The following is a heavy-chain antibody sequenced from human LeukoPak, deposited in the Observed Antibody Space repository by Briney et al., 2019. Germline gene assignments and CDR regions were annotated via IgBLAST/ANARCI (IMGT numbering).Heavy chain of an antibody. Sequence: ASVKVSGKASGGIFSSYAISWVRQAPGQGLEWMGRIIPILGIANYAQKFQGRVTITADKSTSTAYMDLSSLRSEDTAVYYCARDLPPYYFDYWGQGTLVTVSS. CDR1: GGIFSSYA. CDR2: IIPILGIA. V-gene: IGHV1-69*04. J-gene: IGHJ4*02. CDR3: ARDLPPYYFDY.